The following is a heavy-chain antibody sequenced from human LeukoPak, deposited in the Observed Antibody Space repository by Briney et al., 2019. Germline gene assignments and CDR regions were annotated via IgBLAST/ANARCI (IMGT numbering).Heavy chain of an antibody. V-gene: IGHV4-31*03. CDR3: ARSGGNMVRGHDAFDI. CDR2: IYYSGST. J-gene: IGHJ3*02. CDR1: GGSISSGGYY. Sequence: PSETLSLTCTVSGGSISSGGYYWSWIRQHPGKGLEWIGYIYYSGSTYYNPSLKSRVTISVDTSKNQFSLKLSSVTAADTAVYYCARSGGNMVRGHDAFDIWGQGTMVTVSS. D-gene: IGHD3-10*01.